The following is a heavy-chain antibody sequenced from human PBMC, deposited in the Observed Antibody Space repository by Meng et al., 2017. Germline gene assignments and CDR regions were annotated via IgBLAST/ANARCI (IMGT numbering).Heavy chain of an antibody. D-gene: IGHD5-24*01. CDR3: ARVELERALVGRDGYNYYYYYGMDV. V-gene: IGHV1-69*13. J-gene: IGHJ6*02. Sequence: SVKVSCKASGGTFSSYAISWVRQVPGQGLEWMGGIIPIFGTANYAQKFQGRVTITADESTSTAYMELSSLRSEDTAVYYCARVELERALVGRDGYNYYYYYGMDVWGQGTTVTVSS. CDR1: GGTFSSYA. CDR2: IIPIFGTA.